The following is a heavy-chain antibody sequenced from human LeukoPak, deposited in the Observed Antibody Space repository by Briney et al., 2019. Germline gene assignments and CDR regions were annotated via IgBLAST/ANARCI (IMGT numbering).Heavy chain of an antibody. CDR3: ARDLQVAGLAGVGY. V-gene: IGHV3-30*04. CDR1: GFNFSTYA. D-gene: IGHD2-15*01. J-gene: IGHJ4*02. Sequence: GGSLRLSCAASGFNFSTYAMHWVRQAPGKGLEWVGIISYDRSKTYYADPVKGRFTISRDNAKNKLYLQVNSLRTEDTAVYYCARDLQVAGLAGVGYCGQGTLVTVSS. CDR2: ISYDRSKT.